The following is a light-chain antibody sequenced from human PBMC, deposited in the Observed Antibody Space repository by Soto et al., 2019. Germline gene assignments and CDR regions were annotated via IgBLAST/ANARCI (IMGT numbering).Light chain of an antibody. CDR3: SSYTSSSTDVV. J-gene: IGLJ2*01. CDR2: DVS. CDR1: SRDFGGYNY. Sequence: QSALTQPASVSGSPGQSITISRTGTSRDFGGYNYVSWYQQHPGKAPKLMIYDVSNRPSGVSNRFSGSKSGNTASLTISGLQAEDEADYYCSSYTSSSTDVVFGGGTKLTVL. V-gene: IGLV2-14*01.